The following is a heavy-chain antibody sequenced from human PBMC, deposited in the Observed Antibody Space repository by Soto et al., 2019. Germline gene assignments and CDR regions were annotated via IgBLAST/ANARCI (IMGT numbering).Heavy chain of an antibody. CDR3: ARSSHFDYYDSSGYPFAC. CDR2: INAGNGNT. Sequence: ASVKVSCKASGYTFTSYAMHWVRQAPGQRLEWMGWINAGNGNTKYSQKFQGRVTITRDTSASTAYMELSSLRSEDTAVYYCARSSHFDYYDSSGYPFACSGQATLVTVSS. D-gene: IGHD3-22*01. V-gene: IGHV1-3*01. CDR1: GYTFTSYA. J-gene: IGHJ4*02.